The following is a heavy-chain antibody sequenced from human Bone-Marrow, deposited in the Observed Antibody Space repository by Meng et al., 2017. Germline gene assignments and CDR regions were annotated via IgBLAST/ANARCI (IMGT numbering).Heavy chain of an antibody. CDR1: GFTLSSYE. CDR3: ASAYCGGDCYFRSYAFDI. D-gene: IGHD2-21*02. CDR2: IGSSGSTI. J-gene: IGHJ3*02. Sequence: GESLKISCAASGFTLSSYEMNWVRQAPGKGLEWVSYIGSSGSTIYYADSVKGRFTISRDNAKNSLYLQMNSLRAEDTAVYYCASAYCGGDCYFRSYAFDIWGQGTMVTVSS. V-gene: IGHV3-48*03.